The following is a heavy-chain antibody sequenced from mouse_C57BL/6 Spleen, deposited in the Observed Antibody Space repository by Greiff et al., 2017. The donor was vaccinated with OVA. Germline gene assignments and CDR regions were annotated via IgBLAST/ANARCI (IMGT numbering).Heavy chain of an antibody. CDR1: GFTFSSYG. Sequence: EVQGVESGGDLVKPGGSLKLSCAASGFTFSSYGMSWVRQTPDKRLEWVATISSGGSYTYYPDSVKGRFTISRDNAKNTLYLQMSSLKSEDTAMYYCARVITTVSYYYAMDYWGQGTSVTVSS. CDR2: ISSGGSYT. D-gene: IGHD1-1*01. V-gene: IGHV5-6*01. J-gene: IGHJ4*01. CDR3: ARVITTVSYYYAMDY.